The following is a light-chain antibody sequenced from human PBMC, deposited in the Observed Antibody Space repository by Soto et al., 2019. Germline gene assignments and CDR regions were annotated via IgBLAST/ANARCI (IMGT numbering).Light chain of an antibody. CDR3: QQFDDSPPAFT. J-gene: IGKJ2*01. CDR2: GAS. CDR1: QTVSSRY. Sequence: ESVLTQSPGTLSLPPGERATLSCRASQTVSSRYLTWYQQKPGQAPRLLIYGASIRATGIPDRFSGSRSGADFTLTISKLEPEDFAVYYCQQFDDSPPAFTFGQGTKLEI. V-gene: IGKV3-20*01.